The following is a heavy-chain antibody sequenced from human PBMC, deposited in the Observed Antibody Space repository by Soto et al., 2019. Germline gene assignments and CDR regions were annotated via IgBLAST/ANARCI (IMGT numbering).Heavy chain of an antibody. J-gene: IGHJ6*02. Sequence: SVKRSHTCTVDHVSFSGYYWRWIRHPPGKGLEWIGYVYHTGRTSYNPSLKSRVTISVDTSKNQFSLKLSSVTAADTAVYYCARRVATRGGGYYYYGMDVWGQGTTVTGSS. V-gene: IGHV4-59*08. CDR1: HVSFSGYY. CDR3: ARRVATRGGGYYYYGMDV. CDR2: VYHTGRT. D-gene: IGHD3-10*01.